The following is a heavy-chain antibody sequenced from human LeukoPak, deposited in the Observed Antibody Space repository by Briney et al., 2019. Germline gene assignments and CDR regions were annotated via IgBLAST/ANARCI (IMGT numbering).Heavy chain of an antibody. Sequence: GGSLRLSCAASGFTFNDFAMTWVRQAPGKGLEWVSSIGDAGTYYADSVKGRFTISRDNSKNMLYLQLNSLRAGDTAMYYCAKNLGPFDVRGQGTMVAVSS. CDR2: IGDAGT. CDR3: AKNLGPFDV. V-gene: IGHV3-23*01. D-gene: IGHD3-16*01. CDR1: GFTFNDFA. J-gene: IGHJ3*01.